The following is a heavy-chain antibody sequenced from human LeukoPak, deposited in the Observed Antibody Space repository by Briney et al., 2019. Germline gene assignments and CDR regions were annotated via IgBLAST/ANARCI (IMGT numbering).Heavy chain of an antibody. CDR1: GFTFTNYY. J-gene: IGHJ4*02. CDR2: MYPSGGST. D-gene: IGHD2-2*01. V-gene: IGHV1-46*01. Sequence: GASVKVSCKASGFTFTNYYVHWVRQAPGQGLEWMGIMYPSGGSTRSAQKFQGRVTMTSDTSTSTVYMELSSLRSEDSAVYYCAREGPADTKYYFDYWGQGTLVTVSS. CDR3: AREGPADTKYYFDY.